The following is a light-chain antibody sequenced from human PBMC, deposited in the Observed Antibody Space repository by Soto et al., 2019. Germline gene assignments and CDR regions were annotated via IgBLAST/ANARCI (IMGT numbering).Light chain of an antibody. CDR1: QSISSN. V-gene: IGKV3D-15*01. Sequence: EIVLTQSPATLSVSPGDRATLSCRANQSISSNLAWYQQKPGQALRLLIYGATTRATGIPARFSGSGSGTDSTLTINSLQSEDFAVYYCQMYNNWVATFGGGTKVDIK. CDR3: QMYNNWVAT. J-gene: IGKJ4*01. CDR2: GAT.